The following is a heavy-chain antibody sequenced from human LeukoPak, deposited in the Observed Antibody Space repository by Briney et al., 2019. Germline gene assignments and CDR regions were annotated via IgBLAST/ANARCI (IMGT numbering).Heavy chain of an antibody. CDR3: ARDCGGGCQDY. D-gene: IGHD2-21*02. J-gene: IGHJ4*02. CDR2: INRDGSST. V-gene: IGHV3-74*01. CDR1: GFTLRNYW. Sequence: PGGAPRLSCAAPGFTLRNYWMHWVRQAPGKGLVWVSRINRDGSSTSYADSVKGRFTISRDNAKNTLYLQMNSLRVEDTAVYYCARDCGGGCQDYWGQGTLVTVSS.